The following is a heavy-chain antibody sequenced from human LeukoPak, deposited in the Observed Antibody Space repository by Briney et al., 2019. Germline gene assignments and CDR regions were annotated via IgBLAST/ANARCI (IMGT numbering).Heavy chain of an antibody. J-gene: IGHJ4*02. CDR1: GGSFSGYY. D-gene: IGHD5-18*01. CDR3: ARRGYSYGYLWGGFDY. CDR2: INHSGST. Sequence: PSETLSLTCAVYGGSFSGYYWSWLRQSPGKGLEWIGEINHSGSTNYNPSLKSRVTISVDTSKNQFSLKLSSVTAADTAVYYCARRGYSYGYLWGGFDYWGQGTLVTVSS. V-gene: IGHV4-34*01.